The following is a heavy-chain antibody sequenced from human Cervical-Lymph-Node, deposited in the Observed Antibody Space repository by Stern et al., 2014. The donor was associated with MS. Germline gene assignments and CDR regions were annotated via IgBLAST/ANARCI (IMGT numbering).Heavy chain of an antibody. J-gene: IGHJ4*02. V-gene: IGHV3-21*06. CDR3: AREWGGGIPPDY. Sequence: EVQLVESGGGLVTPGGSLRLSCAASGFSFSNYNMNWVCQAHGKGLEWVSSISSDYYINYADSVKGRFTISRGDAKNSLNLQMSSLRADDTAVYFCAREWGGGIPPDYWGQGTLVTVSS. CDR2: ISSDYYI. D-gene: IGHD3-16*01. CDR1: GFSFSNYN.